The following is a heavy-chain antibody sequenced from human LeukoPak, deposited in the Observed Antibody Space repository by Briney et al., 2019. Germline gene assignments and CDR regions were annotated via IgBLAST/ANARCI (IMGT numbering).Heavy chain of an antibody. CDR3: ARLGGYYPFWFDY. D-gene: IGHD3-22*01. V-gene: IGHV4-39*01. Sequence: SETLSLTCSVSGYSIDTSTYYWAWVRQSPGEGLEWIGRIYYTGSTNFNPSLRSRLTISIDTSKNQFSLEMRSVTAADTAVYFCARLGGYYPFWFDYWSQGTLDAVSS. CDR1: GYSIDTSTYY. J-gene: IGHJ4*02. CDR2: IYYTGST.